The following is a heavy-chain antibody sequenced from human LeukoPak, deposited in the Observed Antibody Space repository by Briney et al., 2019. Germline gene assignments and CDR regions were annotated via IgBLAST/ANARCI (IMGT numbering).Heavy chain of an antibody. CDR1: GASISSYY. J-gene: IGHJ6*04. CDR2: IYYSGST. D-gene: IGHD4-17*01. V-gene: IGHV4-59*01. Sequence: PSETLSLTCTVSGASISSYYWSWIRQPPGKGLEWIGYIYYSGSTNYNPSLKSRVTISADTSKNQFSLKLSSVTAADTAVYYCARDPTVTTDGYGMDVWGKGTTVTVSS. CDR3: ARDPTVTTDGYGMDV.